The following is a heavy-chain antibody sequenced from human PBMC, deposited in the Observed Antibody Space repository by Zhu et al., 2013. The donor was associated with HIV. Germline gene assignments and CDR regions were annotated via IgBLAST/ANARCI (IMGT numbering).Heavy chain of an antibody. V-gene: IGHV1-18*01. CDR1: GYTFTSYG. D-gene: IGHD2-2*01. Sequence: QVQLVQSGAEVKKPGASVKVSCKASGYTFTSYGISWVRQAPGQGLEWMGWISAYNGNTNYAQKLQGRVTMTTDTSTSTAYMELRSLRSDDTAVYYCARDGRYCSSTSCSFLVSWGPYYYYGMDVWGQGTTVTVSS. J-gene: IGHJ6*02. CDR2: ISAYNGNT. CDR3: ARDGRYCSSTSCSFLVSWGPYYYYGMDV.